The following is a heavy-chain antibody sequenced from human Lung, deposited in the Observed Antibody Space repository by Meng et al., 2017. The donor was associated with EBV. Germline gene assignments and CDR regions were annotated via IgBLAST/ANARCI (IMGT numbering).Heavy chain of an antibody. D-gene: IGHD3-10*01. CDR3: ATGRIGLLWFGELGY. CDR2: IYYSGST. V-gene: IGHV4-30-4*01. J-gene: IGHJ4*02. Sequence: QVQLQEAGPGLVQPSQTLSLTCTVSGGSISSGDYYWSWIRQPPGKGLEWIGYIYYSGSTHYNPSLKSRVTISVDTSKNQFSLKLSSVTAADTAVYYCATGRIGLLWFGELGYWGQGTLVTVSS. CDR1: GGSISSGDYY.